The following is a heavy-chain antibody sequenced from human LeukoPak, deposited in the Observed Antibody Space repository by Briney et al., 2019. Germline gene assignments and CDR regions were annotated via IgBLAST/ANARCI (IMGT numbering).Heavy chain of an antibody. D-gene: IGHD4-23*01. CDR3: ARGGGGGNYVLGYMDV. CDR2: INPNSGGT. Sequence: ASVKVSCKASGYTFTGYYMHWVRQAPGQGLEWMGWINPNSGGTNYAQKFQGRVTMTRDTSISTAYMELSRLRSDDTAVYYCARGGGGGNYVLGYMDVWGKGTTVTVCS. V-gene: IGHV1-2*02. CDR1: GYTFTGYY. J-gene: IGHJ6*03.